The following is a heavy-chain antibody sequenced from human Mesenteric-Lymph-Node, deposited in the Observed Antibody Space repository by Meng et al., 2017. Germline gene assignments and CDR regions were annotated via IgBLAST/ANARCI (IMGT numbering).Heavy chain of an antibody. CDR1: GGSISSYY. J-gene: IGHJ3*02. D-gene: IGHD6-13*01. CDR2: IYYSGST. V-gene: IGHV4-59*01. CDR3: ARVTASPIAAAEERDAFDI. Sequence: SETLSLTCTVSGGSISSYYWSWIRQPPGKGLEWIGYIYYSGSTNYNPSLKSRVTISVDTSKNQFSLKLSSVTAADTAVYYCARVTASPIAAAEERDAFDIWGQGTMVT.